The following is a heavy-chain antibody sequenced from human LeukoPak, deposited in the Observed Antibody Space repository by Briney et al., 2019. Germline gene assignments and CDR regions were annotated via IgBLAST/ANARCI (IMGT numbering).Heavy chain of an antibody. CDR2: IYYNGDT. CDR1: GGSISSVRYY. CDR3: ATSSSQAFDI. D-gene: IGHD6-6*01. V-gene: IGHV4-39*01. Sequence: SETLSLTCTVSGGSISSVRYYWDWIRQPPGKGLEWIGNIYYNGDTFYNLSLKSRVTISVDTSKNQFSLSLNSVTAADTAVYYCATSSSQAFDIWGHGAMVTVSP. J-gene: IGHJ3*02.